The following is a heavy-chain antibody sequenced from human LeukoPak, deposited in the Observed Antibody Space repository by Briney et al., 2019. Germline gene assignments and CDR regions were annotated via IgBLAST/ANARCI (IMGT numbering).Heavy chain of an antibody. CDR1: GYTFICYG. D-gene: IGHD3-10*01. Sequence: GASVKVSCKASGYTFICYGISWVRQAPGQGLEWMGRISGYNGNANYTQKVQGRVTMTTDTSTSTAYMELRSLRSDDTAVYYCARGWGVFHGSGSPFDYWGQGTLVTVSS. CDR2: ISGYNGNA. CDR3: ARGWGVFHGSGSPFDY. J-gene: IGHJ4*02. V-gene: IGHV1-18*01.